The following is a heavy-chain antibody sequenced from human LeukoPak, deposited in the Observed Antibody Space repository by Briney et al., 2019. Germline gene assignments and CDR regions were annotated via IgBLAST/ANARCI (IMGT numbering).Heavy chain of an antibody. CDR1: GFTFSTYG. V-gene: IGHV3-30*02. Sequence: GGSLRLSCAASGFTFSTYGMHWVRQAPGKGLEWVAYIRSVGKYKPYADSVKGRFTISRDNSKNTMYLQMNSLRIDDTAVYYCATEGGSSDAFAFWGQGTKVTVSS. CDR3: ATEGGSSDAFAF. D-gene: IGHD1-26*01. J-gene: IGHJ3*01. CDR2: IRSVGKYK.